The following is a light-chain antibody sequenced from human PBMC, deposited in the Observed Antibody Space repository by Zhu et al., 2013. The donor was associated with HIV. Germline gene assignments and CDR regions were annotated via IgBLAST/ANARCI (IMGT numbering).Light chain of an antibody. CDR2: AAS. Sequence: DIQMTQSPSSLSPSVGDRVTITCRASQSISNSLNWYQQKPGKAPKLLIYAASSLQSGVPSRFSGSGSGTDFTLTISSLQPEDFATYYCQHSYSTPPTFGQGTKVEI. V-gene: IGKV1-39*01. CDR3: QHSYSTPPT. J-gene: IGKJ1*01. CDR1: QSISNS.